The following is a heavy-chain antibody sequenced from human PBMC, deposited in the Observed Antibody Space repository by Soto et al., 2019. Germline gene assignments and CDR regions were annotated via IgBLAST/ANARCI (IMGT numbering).Heavy chain of an antibody. CDR1: GESISSGGYY. Sequence: QVQLQASGPGLVKASQTLSLTCSVSGESISSGGYYWSWIRHHPGNGLEWIEYIYDSESAYYNPSLTMLVTISTDTSKNHFAMTLISVTAAGPAVYYCVRACSSSSAADNWGQGTLISFSS. D-gene: IGHD6-6*01. CDR3: VRACSSSSAADN. V-gene: IGHV4-31*01. CDR2: IYDSESA. J-gene: IGHJ4*02.